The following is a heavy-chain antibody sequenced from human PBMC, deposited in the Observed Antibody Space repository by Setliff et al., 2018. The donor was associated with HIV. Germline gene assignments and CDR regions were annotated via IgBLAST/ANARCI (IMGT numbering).Heavy chain of an antibody. V-gene: IGHV3-21*01. D-gene: IGHD6-19*01. Sequence: GGSLRLSCAASGFTFSSYSMNWVRQAPGKGLEWVSSISSSSSYIYYADSVKGRFIISRDNAKNSLYLQMNSLRAEETAVYYCARLSLADDSSCWDDYWGQGTLVTVSS. CDR2: ISSSSSYI. J-gene: IGHJ4*02. CDR1: GFTFSSYS. CDR3: ARLSLADDSSCWDDY.